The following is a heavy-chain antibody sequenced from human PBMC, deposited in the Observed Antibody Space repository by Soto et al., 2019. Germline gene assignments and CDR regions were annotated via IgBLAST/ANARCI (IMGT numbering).Heavy chain of an antibody. CDR2: INAGNGNT. J-gene: IGHJ4*02. Sequence: APVKVSCKASGYTFTSYAMHWVRQAPGQRLEWMGWINAGNGNTKYSQKFQGRVTITRDTSASTAYMELSSLRSEDTAVYYCARDTAMYYYGSGNFGYWGQGTLVNVSS. V-gene: IGHV1-3*01. CDR1: GYTFTSYA. D-gene: IGHD3-10*01. CDR3: ARDTAMYYYGSGNFGY.